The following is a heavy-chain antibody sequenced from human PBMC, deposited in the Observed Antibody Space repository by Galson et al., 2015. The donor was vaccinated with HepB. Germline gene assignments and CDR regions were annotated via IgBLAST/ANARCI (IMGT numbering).Heavy chain of an antibody. CDR2: INPNSGDT. J-gene: IGHJ4*02. CDR1: GYIFTDYY. Sequence: SVKVSCKASGYIFTDYYIHWVRQAPGQGLEWMGWINPNSGDTNYAQKFQGRVTMTRDTPITTAYMELSSLRSEDTAVYYCARACSSSSWWKGWDQGTLVTVSS. V-gene: IGHV1-2*02. CDR3: ARACSSSSWWKG. D-gene: IGHD6-6*01.